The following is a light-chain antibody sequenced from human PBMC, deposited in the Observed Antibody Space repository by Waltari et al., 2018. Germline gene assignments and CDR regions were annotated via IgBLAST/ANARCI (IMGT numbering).Light chain of an antibody. CDR3: LQYNSKPYS. V-gene: IGKV1-17*01. J-gene: IGKJ2*03. CDR2: AAS. Sequence: IQMTQSPSSLSASVGDRVTITCSASQGISNYLSWYQQKPGKAPKRLIYAASSLESGVPSRVSGSGSGTEFTLTISSLQTEDFAAYYCLQYNSKPYSFGQGTKVEIK. CDR1: QGISNY.